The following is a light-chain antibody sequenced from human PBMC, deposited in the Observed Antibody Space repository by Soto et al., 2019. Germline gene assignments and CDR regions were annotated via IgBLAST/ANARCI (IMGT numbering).Light chain of an antibody. CDR1: QSVNSY. Sequence: EIVLTQSPATLSLSPGERATLSCRASQSVNSYLAWYQRKPGQAPRLLITDASNRATGIPARFSGSGSGTDFTLTISSLEPEDFAVYYCQQRSTWPRITFGGGTTVEIK. V-gene: IGKV3-11*01. CDR3: QQRSTWPRIT. CDR2: DAS. J-gene: IGKJ4*01.